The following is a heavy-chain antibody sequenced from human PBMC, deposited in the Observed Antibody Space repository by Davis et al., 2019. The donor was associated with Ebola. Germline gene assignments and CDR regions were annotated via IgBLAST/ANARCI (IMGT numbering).Heavy chain of an antibody. CDR2: IVPIFGTA. Sequence: SVKVSCKASGGTFSSYAITWVRQAPGQGLEWMGGIVPIFGTANYAQKFQGRVTITADKSTSTAYMELSSLRSEDTAVYYCARGPGTYCSGGSCYYYYGMDVWGQGTTVTVSS. CDR1: GGTFSSYA. J-gene: IGHJ6*02. V-gene: IGHV1-69*06. CDR3: ARGPGTYCSGGSCYYYYGMDV. D-gene: IGHD2-15*01.